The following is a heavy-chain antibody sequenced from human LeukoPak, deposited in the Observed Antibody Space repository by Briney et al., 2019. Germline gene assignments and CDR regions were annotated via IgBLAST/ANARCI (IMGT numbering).Heavy chain of an antibody. V-gene: IGHV1-46*01. CDR3: ARDSPGDDFWSGYSVLWFLGMDV. CDR1: GNTFTSYY. J-gene: IGHJ6*02. Sequence: GASVKVSCKASGNTFTSYYMHWVRQAPGQGLEWMGIINPSGGSTSYAQKFQGRVTMTRDTSTSTVYMELSSLRSEDTAVYYCARDSPGDDFWSGYSVLWFLGMDVWGQGTTVTVSS. CDR2: INPSGGST. D-gene: IGHD3-3*01.